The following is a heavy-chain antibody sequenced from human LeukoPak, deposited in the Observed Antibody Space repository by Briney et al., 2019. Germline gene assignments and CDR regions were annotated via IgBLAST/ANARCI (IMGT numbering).Heavy chain of an antibody. V-gene: IGHV1-2*02. Sequence: ASVKVSCKASGYTFTGYYMHWVRQAPGQGLEWMGWINPNSGGTDYAQKFQGRVTMTRDTSISTAYMELSRLRSDDTAVYYCARERTLTSCYDYWGQGTLVTVSS. D-gene: IGHD2-15*01. CDR1: GYTFTGYY. CDR2: INPNSGGT. CDR3: ARERTLTSCYDY. J-gene: IGHJ4*02.